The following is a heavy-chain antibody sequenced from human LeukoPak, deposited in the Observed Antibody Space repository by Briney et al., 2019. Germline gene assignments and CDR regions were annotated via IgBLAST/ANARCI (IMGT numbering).Heavy chain of an antibody. CDR2: IKQDGRDR. D-gene: IGHD5-12*01. CDR1: GFTLRNHW. Sequence: PGGSLKPSCAASGFTLRNHWMSWGRKGPGKGMEWVGNIKQDGRDRYFVDSVKGRFTRSRDNAKNSLYLQMSSLTVEDTAVYYCARSGYSGNAFDNWGQGTLVPVSS. V-gene: IGHV3-7*04. CDR3: ARSGYSGNAFDN. J-gene: IGHJ4*02.